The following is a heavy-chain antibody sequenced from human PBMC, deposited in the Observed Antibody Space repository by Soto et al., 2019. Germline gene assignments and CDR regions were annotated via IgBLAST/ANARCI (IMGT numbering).Heavy chain of an antibody. V-gene: IGHV1-69*06. CDR1: GDSFNTFA. J-gene: IGHJ4*02. Sequence: QVQLVQSGAEVKKPGSSVKLSCKASGDSFNTFAVTWVRQAPGQGLEWMGGIIPNFDTPNYAQKFQGRVTMIADKPTRTAYMELSILRSVATAVYACARPYYDSSGYYLWYFDYWGQGTLVTVSS. D-gene: IGHD3-22*01. CDR2: IIPNFDTP. CDR3: ARPYYDSSGYYLWYFDY.